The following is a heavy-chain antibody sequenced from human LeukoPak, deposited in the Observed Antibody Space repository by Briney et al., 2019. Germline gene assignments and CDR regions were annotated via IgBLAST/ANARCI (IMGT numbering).Heavy chain of an antibody. D-gene: IGHD6-13*01. CDR1: GFTLSTYL. J-gene: IGHJ4*02. Sequence: PGRSLRLSCAASGFTLSTYLTHWVRQGPRKWLVWVTSINSDGSRTTYADSVKGRSTIPRDNAKNTLYLQMNTPGVEDTAVHYCARGSWSAADTNIDYWGQGTLVTVSS. CDR3: ARGSWSAADTNIDY. V-gene: IGHV3-74*01. CDR2: INSDGSRT.